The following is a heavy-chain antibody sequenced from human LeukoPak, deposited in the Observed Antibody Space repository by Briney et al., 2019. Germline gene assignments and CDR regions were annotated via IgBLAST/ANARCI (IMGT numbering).Heavy chain of an antibody. Sequence: GGSLRLSCAASVFTFSSYAMSWVRQAPGKGLEWVSAISGSGGSTYYADSVKGRFTISRDNSKNTLYLQMNSLRAEDTAVYYCAKSHDSSGYQDIDYWGQGTLVTVSS. CDR2: ISGSGGST. CDR1: VFTFSSYA. D-gene: IGHD3-22*01. V-gene: IGHV3-23*01. CDR3: AKSHDSSGYQDIDY. J-gene: IGHJ4*02.